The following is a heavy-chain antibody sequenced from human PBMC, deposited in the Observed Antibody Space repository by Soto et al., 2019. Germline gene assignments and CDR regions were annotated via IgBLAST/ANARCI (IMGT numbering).Heavy chain of an antibody. V-gene: IGHV4-59*08. CDR3: ANIAAAGTDFDY. CDR1: GGSVCSYY. J-gene: IGHJ4*02. Sequence: PSETLSLTCTVSGGSVCSYYWSWIRQPPGKGLEWIGYIYYSGSTNYNPSLKSRVTISVDTSKNQFSLKLSSVTAADTAVYYCANIAAAGTDFDYWGQGTLVTVSS. D-gene: IGHD6-13*01. CDR2: IYYSGST.